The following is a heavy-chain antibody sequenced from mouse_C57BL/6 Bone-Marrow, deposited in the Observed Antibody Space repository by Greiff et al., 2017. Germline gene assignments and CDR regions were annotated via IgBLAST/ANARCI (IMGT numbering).Heavy chain of an antibody. CDR2: IDPETGGT. Sequence: VQLQQSGAELVRPGASVTLSCKASGYTFTDYEMHWVKQTPVHGLEWIGAIDPETGGTAYNQKFKGKAILTADKSSSTAYMELRSLTSEDSAVYYCTRDYYGSRVYYYAMDYWGQGTSGTVSS. CDR3: TRDYYGSRVYYYAMDY. V-gene: IGHV1-15*01. J-gene: IGHJ4*01. CDR1: GYTFTDYE. D-gene: IGHD1-1*01.